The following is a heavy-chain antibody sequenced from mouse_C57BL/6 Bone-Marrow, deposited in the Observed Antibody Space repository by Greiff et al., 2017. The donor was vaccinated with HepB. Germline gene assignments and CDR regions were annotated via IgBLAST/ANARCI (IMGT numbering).Heavy chain of an antibody. CDR1: DSEVFPIAY. D-gene: IGHD2-1*01. CDR2: ILPSIGRT. Sequence: QVQLKESGSELRSPGSSVKLSCKDFDSEVFPIAYMSWVRQKPGHGFEWIGGILPSIGRTIYGEKFEDKATLDADTLSNTAYLELNSLTSEDSAIYYCANGNYSSFDYWGQGTTLTVSS. J-gene: IGHJ2*01. V-gene: IGHV15-2*01. CDR3: ANGNYSSFDY.